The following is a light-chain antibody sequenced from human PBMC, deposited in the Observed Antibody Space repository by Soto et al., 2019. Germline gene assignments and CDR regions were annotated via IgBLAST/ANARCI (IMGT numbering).Light chain of an antibody. V-gene: IGKV1-17*02. CDR1: QGIRDY. J-gene: IGKJ2*01. CDR3: HQVMSYPHT. CDR2: AAS. Sequence: IPVTQSPSSLSASVGDRVTITCRASQGIRDYLGWYQQKPGKAPKLLIYAASRLQSGVPSRFSGSGFGTDFSLSISDLQPEDFATYFCHQVMSYPHTFGQGTKLEIK.